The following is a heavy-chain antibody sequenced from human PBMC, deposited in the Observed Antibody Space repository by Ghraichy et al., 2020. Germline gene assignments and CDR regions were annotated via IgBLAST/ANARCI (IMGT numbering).Heavy chain of an antibody. CDR1: GYTFTGYY. CDR2: INPNSGGT. J-gene: IGHJ4*02. Sequence: ASVKVSCKASGYTFTGYYMHWVRQAPGQGLEWMGWINPNSGGTNYAQKFQGRVTMTRDTSISTAYMELSRLRSDDTAVYYCARGWDYYGSGPNDYWGQGTLVTVSS. D-gene: IGHD3-10*01. V-gene: IGHV1-2*02. CDR3: ARGWDYYGSGPNDY.